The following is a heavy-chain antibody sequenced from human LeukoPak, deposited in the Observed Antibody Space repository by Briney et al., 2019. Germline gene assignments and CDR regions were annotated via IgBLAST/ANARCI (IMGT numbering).Heavy chain of an antibody. D-gene: IGHD6-13*01. CDR2: ISSSGSTI. CDR3: AKTAGIAAAADFDY. V-gene: IGHV3-48*03. Sequence: GGSLRLSCAASGFTFSSYEMNWVRQAPGKGLEWVSYISSSGSTIYYADSVKGRFTISRDNAKNSLYLQMNSLRAEDTAVYYCAKTAGIAAAADFDYWGQGTLVTVSS. J-gene: IGHJ4*02. CDR1: GFTFSSYE.